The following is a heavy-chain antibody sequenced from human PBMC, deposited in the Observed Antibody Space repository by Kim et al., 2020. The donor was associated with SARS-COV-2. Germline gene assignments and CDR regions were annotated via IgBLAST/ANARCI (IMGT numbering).Heavy chain of an antibody. D-gene: IGHD6-19*01. J-gene: IGHJ4*02. V-gene: IGHV1-2*02. Sequence: NYAQTFQGRVTMTRDTSISTAYMELSRLRSDDTAVYYCARDVGQWLVDYWGQGTLVTVSS. CDR3: ARDVGQWLVDY.